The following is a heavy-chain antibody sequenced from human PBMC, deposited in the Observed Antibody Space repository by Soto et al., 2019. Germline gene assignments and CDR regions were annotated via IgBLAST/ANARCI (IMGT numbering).Heavy chain of an antibody. V-gene: IGHV3-30*18. J-gene: IGHJ4*02. CDR3: GKDRGSGSYCGSDY. Sequence: QVQLVESGGGVVQPGRSLRLSCAASGFTFSSYGMHWVRQAPGKGLEGVAVISYDGSNKYYADTVKGRFTISRDNSKNTLYLQMNRLRPEVTVVYYGGKDRGSGSYCGSDYWGQGPLVTASS. CDR2: ISYDGSNK. D-gene: IGHD1-26*01. CDR1: GFTFSSYG.